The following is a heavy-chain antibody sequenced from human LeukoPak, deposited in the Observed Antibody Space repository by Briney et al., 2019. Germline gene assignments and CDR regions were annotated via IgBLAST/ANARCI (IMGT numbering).Heavy chain of an antibody. CDR1: GFTVSSYA. CDR3: AKDSLEYYYGSGALIDY. Sequence: GGSLRLSCAASGFTVSSYAMSWVRQAPGKGLEWVSAISGSGHSTYHADSVKGRFTISRDNSKNTLYLQMNSLRAEDTAVYYCAKDSLEYYYGSGALIDYWGQGTLVTVSS. D-gene: IGHD3-10*01. J-gene: IGHJ4*02. CDR2: ISGSGHST. V-gene: IGHV3-23*01.